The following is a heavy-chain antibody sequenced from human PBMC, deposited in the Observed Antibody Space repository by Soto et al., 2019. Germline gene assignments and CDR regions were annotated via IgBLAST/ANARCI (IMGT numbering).Heavy chain of an antibody. V-gene: IGHV1-18*01. Sequence: VASVKVSCKASGYTFTSYGISWVRQAPGQGLEWMGWISAYNGNTNYAQKLQGRVTMTTDTSTSTAYMELRSLRSDDTAVYYCARDFKRIAAARTDLDYYGMDVWGQGTTVNVSS. CDR1: GYTFTSYG. CDR3: ARDFKRIAAARTDLDYYGMDV. CDR2: ISAYNGNT. D-gene: IGHD6-13*01. J-gene: IGHJ6*02.